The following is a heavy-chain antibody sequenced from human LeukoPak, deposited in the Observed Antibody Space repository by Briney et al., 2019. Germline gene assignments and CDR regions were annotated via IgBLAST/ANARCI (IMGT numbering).Heavy chain of an antibody. D-gene: IGHD2-15*01. Sequence: GGSLRLSCAASGFTVSSNYMCWVRQAPGKGLEWVAFIRYDGSNKYYADSVKGRFTISRDNSKNTLYLQMNSLRAEDTAIYYCAKDRDCSGDNCWRAFDMWGRGTTATVSS. CDR1: GFTVSSNY. CDR2: IRYDGSNK. J-gene: IGHJ3*02. V-gene: IGHV3-30*02. CDR3: AKDRDCSGDNCWRAFDM.